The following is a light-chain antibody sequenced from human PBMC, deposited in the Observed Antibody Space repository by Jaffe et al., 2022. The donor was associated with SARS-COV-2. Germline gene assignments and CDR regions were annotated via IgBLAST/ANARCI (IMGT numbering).Light chain of an antibody. CDR2: AAS. Sequence: DIQMTQSPSSLSASVGARVTITCRASQSISNFLNWYQQKPGKAPKLLISAASSLQSGVPSRFSGSGSGTDFTLTISSLQPEDFAGYYCQQSYSLPWTFGQGTKVEVK. CDR1: QSISNF. J-gene: IGKJ1*01. V-gene: IGKV1-39*01. CDR3: QQSYSLPWT.